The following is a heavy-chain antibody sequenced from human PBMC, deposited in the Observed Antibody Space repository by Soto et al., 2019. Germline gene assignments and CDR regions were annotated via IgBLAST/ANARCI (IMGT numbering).Heavy chain of an antibody. D-gene: IGHD3-22*01. CDR1: GFTFSSYG. V-gene: IGHV3-33*01. Sequence: QVQLVESGGGVVQPGRSLRRSCAASGFTFSSYGMHWVRQAPGKGLEWVAVIWYDGSNKYYADSVKGRFTISRDNSKNTLYLQMNRLRAEDTAVYYCARHAYYDDSSGYYYDYWGQGTLVTVSS. CDR3: ARHAYYDDSSGYYYDY. CDR2: IWYDGSNK. J-gene: IGHJ4*02.